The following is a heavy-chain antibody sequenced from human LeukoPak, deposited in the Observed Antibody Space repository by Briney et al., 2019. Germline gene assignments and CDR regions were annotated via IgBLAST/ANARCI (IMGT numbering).Heavy chain of an antibody. V-gene: IGHV4-4*09. J-gene: IGHJ4*02. Sequence: PSETLSLTCTVSGGSITSYYWSWIRQPPGKGLEWIGYIYRGSTNYNPSLKSRVTISVDTSKNQFSLKLSSVTAADTAVYYCARSGAVAGSGYYFDSWGQGTLVTVSS. CDR1: GGSITSYY. CDR3: ARSGAVAGSGYYFDS. D-gene: IGHD6-19*01. CDR2: IYRGST.